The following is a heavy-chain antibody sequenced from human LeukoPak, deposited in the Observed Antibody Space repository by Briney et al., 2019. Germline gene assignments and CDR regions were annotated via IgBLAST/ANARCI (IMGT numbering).Heavy chain of an antibody. CDR2: IYTSGSA. V-gene: IGHV4-4*07. CDR1: GGSISSYY. CDR3: ARGGYYYDSSGYINWFDP. D-gene: IGHD3-22*01. Sequence: SETLSLTCTVSGGSISSYYWSWIRQPAGKGLEWIGRIYTSGSANYNSSLKSRVTMSVDTSKNQFSLKPSSVTAADTAVYYCARGGYYYDSSGYINWFDPWGQGTLVTVSS. J-gene: IGHJ5*02.